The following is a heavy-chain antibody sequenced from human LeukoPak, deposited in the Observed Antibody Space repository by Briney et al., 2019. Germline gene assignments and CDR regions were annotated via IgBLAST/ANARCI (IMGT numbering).Heavy chain of an antibody. CDR2: ISWNSGSI. V-gene: IGHV3-9*01. J-gene: IGHJ3*02. CDR1: GFTFDDYA. Sequence: PGGSLRLSCAASGFTFDDYAMHWVRQAPGKGLEWVSGISWNSGSIGYADSVKGRFTISRDNAKNSLYLQMNSLRAEDTALYYCAKDGDYYYDSSGYFLDAFGIWGQGTMVTVSS. D-gene: IGHD3-22*01. CDR3: AKDGDYYYDSSGYFLDAFGI.